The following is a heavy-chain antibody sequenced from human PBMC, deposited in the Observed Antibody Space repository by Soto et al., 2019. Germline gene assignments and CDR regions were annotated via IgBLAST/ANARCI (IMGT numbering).Heavy chain of an antibody. Sequence: PGGSLRLSCAASGFTFSSYAMSWVRQAPGKGLEWVSAISSSGSSTYYADSVKGRFTISRDNAKNTLYLQMNSLRAEDTAVYYCARDLSPLEHYGSGSVFDYWGQGTLVTVSS. V-gene: IGHV3-23*01. J-gene: IGHJ4*02. CDR3: ARDLSPLEHYGSGSVFDY. CDR2: ISSSGSST. D-gene: IGHD3-10*01. CDR1: GFTFSSYA.